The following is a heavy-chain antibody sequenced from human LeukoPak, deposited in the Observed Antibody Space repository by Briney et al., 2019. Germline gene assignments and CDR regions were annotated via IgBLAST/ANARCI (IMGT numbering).Heavy chain of an antibody. CDR2: INHSGST. CDR3: ARGNFGIAAAGTKYYFDY. J-gene: IGHJ4*02. CDR1: GGSISSYY. D-gene: IGHD6-13*01. V-gene: IGHV4-34*01. Sequence: SETLSLTCTVSGGSISSYYWSWIRQPPGKGLEWIGEINHSGSTNYNPSLKSRVTISVDTSKSQFSLKLSSVTAADTAVYYCARGNFGIAAAGTKYYFDYWGQGTLVTVSS.